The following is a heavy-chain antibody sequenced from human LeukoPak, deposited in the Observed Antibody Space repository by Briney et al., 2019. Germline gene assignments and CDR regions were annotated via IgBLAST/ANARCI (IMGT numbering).Heavy chain of an antibody. CDR1: GSTFTGYY. D-gene: IGHD1-20*01. J-gene: IGHJ4*02. V-gene: IGHV1-2*06. CDR3: ARGGKRLTVDYFDY. Sequence: GASVKVSCKASGSTFTGYYMHWVRQAPGQGLEWMGRINPNSDDTNYARKFQGRVTMTRVTSISTVYMELSRLRSDDTAVYYCARGGKRLTVDYFDYWGQGTLVTVSS. CDR2: INPNSDDT.